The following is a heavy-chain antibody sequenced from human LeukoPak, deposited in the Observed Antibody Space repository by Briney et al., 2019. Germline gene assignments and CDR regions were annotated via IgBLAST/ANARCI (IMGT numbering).Heavy chain of an antibody. J-gene: IGHJ5*02. CDR2: IYSGGST. D-gene: IGHD2-21*02. CDR3: ARGKVVTAIPYWFDP. V-gene: IGHV3-53*01. CDR1: GFTVSSNY. Sequence: GGSLRLSCAASGFTVSSNYMSWVRQAPGKGLEWVSVIYSGGSTYYADSVKGRFTISRDNSKNTLYLQMNSLRAEDTALYYCARGKVVTAIPYWFDPWGQGTLVTVSS.